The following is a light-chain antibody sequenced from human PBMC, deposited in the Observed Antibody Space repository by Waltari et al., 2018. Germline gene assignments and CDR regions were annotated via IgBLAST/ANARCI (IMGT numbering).Light chain of an antibody. CDR1: QSVSRALRT. CDR2: DAS. CDR3: KRYGTLPAT. J-gene: IGKJ1*01. Sequence: EIVLTQSPGTLSLSPGERATLSCRASQSVSRALRTLAWYQQKPGQAPRLLIYDASTRATGIPDRFSGSGSGTDFTLTISRLEPDDFAVYYCKRYGTLPATFGQGTKVEIK. V-gene: IGKV3-20*01.